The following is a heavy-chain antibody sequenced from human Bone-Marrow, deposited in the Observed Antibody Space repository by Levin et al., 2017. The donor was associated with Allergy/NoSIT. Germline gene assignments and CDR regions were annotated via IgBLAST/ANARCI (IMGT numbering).Heavy chain of an antibody. CDR2: IYNDGST. CDR1: GGSITSGDYY. J-gene: IGHJ5*02. D-gene: IGHD6-13*01. CDR3: AREGAYGSSWNGWFDP. V-gene: IGHV4-30-4*01. Sequence: SETLSLTCTVSGGSITSGDYYWSWIRQPPGKGLEWIGYIYNDGSTYYNPSLKSRVTTSVDTSKNHLSLKLNSVTAADTAVYYCAREGAYGSSWNGWFDPWGQGTLVTVSS.